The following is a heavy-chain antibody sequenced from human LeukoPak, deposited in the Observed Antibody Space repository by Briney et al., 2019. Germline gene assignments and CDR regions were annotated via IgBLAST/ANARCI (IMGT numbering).Heavy chain of an antibody. Sequence: ASVKVSCKASGGTFSSYAISWVRQAPGQGLEWMGGIIPIFGTANYAQKFQGRVTITTDESTSTAYMELSSLRSEDTAVYYCARSNIVVVSAAISTDYYYHMDVWGKGTTVTVSS. D-gene: IGHD2-2*02. V-gene: IGHV1-69*05. CDR2: IIPIFGTA. CDR3: ARSNIVVVSAAISTDYYYHMDV. J-gene: IGHJ6*03. CDR1: GGTFSSYA.